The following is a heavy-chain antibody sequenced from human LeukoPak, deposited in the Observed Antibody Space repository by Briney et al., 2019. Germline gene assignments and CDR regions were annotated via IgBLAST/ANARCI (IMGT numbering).Heavy chain of an antibody. CDR3: ARDTVEYRSSLIDY. V-gene: IGHV3-21*01. J-gene: IGHJ4*02. CDR1: GFTFSTYT. Sequence: GGSLRLSCAASGFTFSTYTMNWVRQAPGKGLEWVSSISSSSSYIYYADSVKGRFTISRDNAKNSLYLQMNSLRAEDTAVYYCARDTVEYRSSLIDYWGQGTLVTVGS. D-gene: IGHD6-13*01. CDR2: ISSSSSYI.